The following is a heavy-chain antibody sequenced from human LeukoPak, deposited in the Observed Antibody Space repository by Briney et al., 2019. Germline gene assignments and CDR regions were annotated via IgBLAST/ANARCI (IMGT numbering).Heavy chain of an antibody. D-gene: IGHD3-22*01. CDR3: AKSSYYDSSGYYREYYFDY. J-gene: IGHJ4*02. CDR2: ISYDGSNK. V-gene: IGHV3-30*18. Sequence: GGSLRLSCAASGFTFSTYGMHWVRQAPGRGLEWVAVISYDGSNKYYADSVKGRFTISRDNSKSTLYLQLNSLRAEDTAVYYCAKSSYYDSSGYYREYYFDYWGQGTLVTVSS. CDR1: GFTFSTYG.